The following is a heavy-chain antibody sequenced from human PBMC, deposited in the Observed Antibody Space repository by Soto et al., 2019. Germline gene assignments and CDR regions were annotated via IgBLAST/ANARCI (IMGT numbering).Heavy chain of an antibody. D-gene: IGHD3-3*01. CDR2: ISYDGSNK. CDR3: ASLAGYYDFWSGYYPPFDY. Sequence: PGGSLRLSCAASGFTFSSYGMHWVRQAPGKGLEWVAVISYDGSNKYYADSVKGRFTISRDNSKNTLYLQMNSLRAEDTAVYYCASLAGYYDFWSGYYPPFDYWGQGTLVTVSS. CDR1: GFTFSSYG. J-gene: IGHJ4*02. V-gene: IGHV3-30*03.